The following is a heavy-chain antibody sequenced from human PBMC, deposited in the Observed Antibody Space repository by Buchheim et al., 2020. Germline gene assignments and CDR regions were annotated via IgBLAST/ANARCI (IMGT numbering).Heavy chain of an antibody. V-gene: IGHV1-3*01. CDR1: GYSFISFA. J-gene: IGHJ4*02. CDR2: VNAGNGNT. Sequence: QVQLVQSGAEVRKPGASVKISCKASGYSFISFAIHWVRQAPGQGLEWMGWVNAGNGNTGYSQNFKGRVSITAEKTASTAYMELKSLTSEDTAVYYCARTFPFDYWGQGTL. D-gene: IGHD3-3*02. CDR3: ARTFPFDY.